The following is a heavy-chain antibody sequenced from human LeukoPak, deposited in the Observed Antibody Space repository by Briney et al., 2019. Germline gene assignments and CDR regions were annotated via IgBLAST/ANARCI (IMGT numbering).Heavy chain of an antibody. CDR1: GFTFSSYW. CDR3: ARDSGSGSYSGY. CDR2: INPDGSAT. J-gene: IGHJ4*02. V-gene: IGHV3-74*01. D-gene: IGHD3-10*01. Sequence: GGSLRLSCAASGFTFSSYWMHWVRQGPGTGLVWVSRINPDGSATSYADSVKGRFTISRDNAKNTLYLQMNSLRAEDTAVYYCARDSGSGSYSGYWGQGTLVTVSS.